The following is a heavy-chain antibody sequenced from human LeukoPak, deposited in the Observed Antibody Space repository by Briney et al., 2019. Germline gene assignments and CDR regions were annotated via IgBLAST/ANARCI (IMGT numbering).Heavy chain of an antibody. V-gene: IGHV3-30-3*01. J-gene: IGHJ3*02. CDR1: GFTFSTYF. D-gene: IGHD3-10*01. Sequence: PGRSLRLSCAASGFTFSTYFMHWVRQAPGKGLEWVADIASEGSHTFYVESVKGRFTISRDNSKNTLYLQMNSLRAEDTAVYFCARERQDTIIHSGAFDIWGQGTMVTVSS. CDR3: ARERQDTIIHSGAFDI. CDR2: IASEGSHT.